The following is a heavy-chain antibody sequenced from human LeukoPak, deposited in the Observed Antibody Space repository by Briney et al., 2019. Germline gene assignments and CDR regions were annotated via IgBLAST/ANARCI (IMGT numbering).Heavy chain of an antibody. J-gene: IGHJ4*02. CDR3: ARVILWFGCYFDY. CDR1: GDFISSRSHY. Sequence: SETLSLTCTVSGDFISSRSHYWGWIRQPPGKGLQWIGTIYYTGSTYYNPSLKSRVTISVDTSKNQFSLKLSSVTAADTAVYYCARVILWFGCYFDYWGQGTLVTVSS. CDR2: IYYTGST. V-gene: IGHV4-39*07. D-gene: IGHD3-10*01.